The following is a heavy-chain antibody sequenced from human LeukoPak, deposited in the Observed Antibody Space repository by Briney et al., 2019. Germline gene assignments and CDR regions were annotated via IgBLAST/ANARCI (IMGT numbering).Heavy chain of an antibody. CDR2: ISYDGSNK. Sequence: GGSLRLSCAASGFTFSSYAMHWVRQAPGKGLEWVAVISYDGSNKYYADSVKGRFTISRDNSKNTLYLQMNSLRAEDTAVYYCAKDKDYMDVWGKGTTVTVSS. J-gene: IGHJ6*03. CDR1: GFTFSSYA. CDR3: AKDKDYMDV. V-gene: IGHV3-30*07.